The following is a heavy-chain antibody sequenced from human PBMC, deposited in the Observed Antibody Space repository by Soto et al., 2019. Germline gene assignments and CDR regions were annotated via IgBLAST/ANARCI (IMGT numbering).Heavy chain of an antibody. Sequence: GESLKISCKGSGYSFTSYWIGWVRQMPGKGLEWMGIIYPGDSDTRYSPSFQGQVTISADKSISTAYLQWSSLKASDNAMYYCARFVRGELATNGMDVWGKWTTVTSPQ. J-gene: IGHJ6*04. D-gene: IGHD1-26*01. CDR2: IYPGDSDT. V-gene: IGHV5-51*01. CDR1: GYSFTSYW. CDR3: ARFVRGELATNGMDV.